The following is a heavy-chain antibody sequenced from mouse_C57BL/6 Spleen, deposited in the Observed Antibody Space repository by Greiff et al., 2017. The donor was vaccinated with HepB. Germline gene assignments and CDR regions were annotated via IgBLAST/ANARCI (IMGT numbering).Heavy chain of an antibody. V-gene: IGHV1-7*01. CDR3: ARSPFTTVVAHYFDC. CDR1: GYTFTSYW. D-gene: IGHD1-1*01. J-gene: IGHJ2*01. Sequence: QVQLQQSGAELAKPGASVKLSCKASGYTFTSYWMHWVKQRPGQGLEWIGYINPSSGYTKYNQKFKAKATLTADKSSSTAYMQLSSLTYEDSAVYSCARSPFTTVVAHYFDCWGQGTTLTVSS. CDR2: INPSSGYT.